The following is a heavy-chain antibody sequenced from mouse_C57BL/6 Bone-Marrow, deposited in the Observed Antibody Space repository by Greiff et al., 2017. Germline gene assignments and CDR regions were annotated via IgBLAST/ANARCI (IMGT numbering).Heavy chain of an antibody. CDR3: ARERIMVYDGPFAY. CDR1: GYTFTSYW. D-gene: IGHD1-2*01. J-gene: IGHJ3*01. Sequence: QVHVKQPGTELVKPGASVKLSCKASGYTFTSYWMHWVKQRPGQGLEWIGNINPSNGGTNYNEKFKSKATLTVDKSSSTAYMQLSSLTSEDDAVYFCARERIMVYDGPFAYWGQGTLVTVSA. V-gene: IGHV1-53*01. CDR2: INPSNGGT.